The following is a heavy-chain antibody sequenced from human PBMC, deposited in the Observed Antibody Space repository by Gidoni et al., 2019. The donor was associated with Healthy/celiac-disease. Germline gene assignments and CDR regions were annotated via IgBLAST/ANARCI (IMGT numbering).Heavy chain of an antibody. V-gene: IGHV3-23*01. Sequence: EVQLLESGGGLVQPVGSLRLSCAASGSTFSSYAMSWVRQAPGKGLEWVSAIRGSGGSTYYADSVKGRFTISRDNSKNTLYLQMNSLRAEDTAVYYCAKDPQFRLWFGEHDYWGQGTLVTVSS. CDR2: IRGSGGST. CDR1: GSTFSSYA. CDR3: AKDPQFRLWFGEHDY. J-gene: IGHJ4*02. D-gene: IGHD3-10*01.